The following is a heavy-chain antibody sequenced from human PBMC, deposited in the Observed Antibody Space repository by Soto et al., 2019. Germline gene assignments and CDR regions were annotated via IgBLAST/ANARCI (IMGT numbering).Heavy chain of an antibody. CDR2: IYYSGST. D-gene: IGHD4-17*01. V-gene: IGHV4-31*03. CDR1: GGSISSGGYY. Sequence: KPSETLSLTCTVSGGSISSGGYYWSWIRQHPGKGLEWIGYIYYSGSTYYNPSLKSRVTISVDTSKNQFSLKLSSVTAADTAVYYCARDDGDYGYYGMDVWGQGTTVTVSS. CDR3: ARDDGDYGYYGMDV. J-gene: IGHJ6*02.